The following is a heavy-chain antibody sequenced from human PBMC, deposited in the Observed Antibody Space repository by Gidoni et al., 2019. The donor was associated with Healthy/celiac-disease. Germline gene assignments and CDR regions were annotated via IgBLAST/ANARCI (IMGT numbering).Heavy chain of an antibody. Sequence: QVQLVQSGAEVKKPAASVKVSCKASAYNFTSYYMQWVRQAPGQWLEWMGLINPSGGSTSYAQKFQGRVTMTRDTSTSTVYMELSSLRSEDTAVYYCARIPPGQQHLARSAPQVDGMDVWGQGTTVTVSS. CDR2: INPSGGST. CDR3: ARIPPGQQHLARSAPQVDGMDV. D-gene: IGHD1-1*01. V-gene: IGHV1-46*01. J-gene: IGHJ6*02. CDR1: AYNFTSYY.